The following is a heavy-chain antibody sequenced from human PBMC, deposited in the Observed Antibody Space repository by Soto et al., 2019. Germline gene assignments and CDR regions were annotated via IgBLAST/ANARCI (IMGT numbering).Heavy chain of an antibody. CDR3: ARGDSQVSSVFDY. CDR2: IYYNGDT. Sequence: QVQLQESGPGLVKPSQTLSLTCTVSGGPFPSGGYYWSWIRQEPGKGLEWIGYIYYNGDTSYNPSLRSRLTISADTSKTQFSLILSCVTSADTAFYYCARGDSQVSSVFDYWGQGMLVTVSS. CDR1: GGPFPSGGYY. J-gene: IGHJ4*02. V-gene: IGHV4-31*03. D-gene: IGHD3-16*01.